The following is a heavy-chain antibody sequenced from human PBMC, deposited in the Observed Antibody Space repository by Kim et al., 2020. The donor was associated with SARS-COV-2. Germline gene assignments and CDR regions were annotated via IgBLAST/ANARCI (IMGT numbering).Heavy chain of an antibody. CDR3: ARGYYTGTNYFGAFDY. Sequence: GGSLRLSCTASGFTFSDYFMFWVRQAPGKGLEWVARIRDKANSYNTDYAASVKGRFAISRDDSGNSLDLQMNSLKTEDTAMYYCARGYYTGTNYFGAFDYWGQGTLVTVSA. CDR2: IRDKANSYNT. J-gene: IGHJ4*02. CDR1: GFTFSDYF. V-gene: IGHV3-72*01. D-gene: IGHD2-8*02.